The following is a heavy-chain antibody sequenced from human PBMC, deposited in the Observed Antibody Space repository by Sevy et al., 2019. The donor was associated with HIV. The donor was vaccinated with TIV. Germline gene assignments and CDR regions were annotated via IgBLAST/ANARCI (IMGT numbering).Heavy chain of an antibody. CDR3: ARAEGSVVVVAATPAAFDI. D-gene: IGHD2-15*01. J-gene: IGHJ3*02. CDR2: ISSSSSYI. Sequence: GGSLRLSCAASGFPFSSYSMNWVSQAPGKGLEWVSSISSSSSYIYYADSVKGRFTISRDNAKNSLYLQMNSLRAEDTAVYYCARAEGSVVVVAATPAAFDIWGQGTMVTVSS. CDR1: GFPFSSYS. V-gene: IGHV3-21*01.